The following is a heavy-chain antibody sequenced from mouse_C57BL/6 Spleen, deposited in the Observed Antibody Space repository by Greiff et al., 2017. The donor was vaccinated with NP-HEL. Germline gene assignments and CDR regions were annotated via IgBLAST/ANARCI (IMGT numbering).Heavy chain of an antibody. CDR3: ARQLRPRDYAMDY. CDR1: GYTFTDYY. CDR2: INPNNGGT. V-gene: IGHV1-26*01. Sequence: EVQLQQSGPELVKPGASVKISCKASGYTFTDYYMNWVKQSHGKSLEWIGDINPNNGGTNYNQKFKGKATLTVDKSSSTAYMELRSLTSEDSAVYYCARQLRPRDYAMDYWGQGTSVTVSS. J-gene: IGHJ4*01. D-gene: IGHD3-2*02.